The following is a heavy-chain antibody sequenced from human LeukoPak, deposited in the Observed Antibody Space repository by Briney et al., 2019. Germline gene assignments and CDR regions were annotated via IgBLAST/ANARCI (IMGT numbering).Heavy chain of an antibody. D-gene: IGHD3-3*01. CDR2: INSDGSST. CDR1: GFTFSSYW. Sequence: PVGSLRLSCAASGFTFSSYWMHWVRQAPGKGLVWVSRINSDGSSTSYADSVKGRFTISRDNAKNTLYLQMNSLRAEDTAVYYCAKPEHYDFWSGYPLGYWGQGTLVTVSS. V-gene: IGHV3-74*01. J-gene: IGHJ4*02. CDR3: AKPEHYDFWSGYPLGY.